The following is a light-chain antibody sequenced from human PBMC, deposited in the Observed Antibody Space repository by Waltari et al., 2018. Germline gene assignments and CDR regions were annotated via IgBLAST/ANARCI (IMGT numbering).Light chain of an antibody. V-gene: IGLV3-25*03. CDR3: QSADSSGAWV. J-gene: IGLJ3*02. CDR2: TDR. CDR1: ELTRQS. Sequence: SFEVTQPPSVSVSPGQTARITCSGDELTRQSVNWYQQKPGQAPVLVIYTDRQRPPGIPVRFSGSNLGTVVTLTISGVQAEDEADYYCQSADSSGAWVFGGGTKLTVL.